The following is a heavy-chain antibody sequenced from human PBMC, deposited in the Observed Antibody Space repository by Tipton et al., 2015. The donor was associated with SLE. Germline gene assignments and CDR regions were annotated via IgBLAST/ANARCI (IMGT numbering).Heavy chain of an antibody. D-gene: IGHD1-1*01. CDR1: GFTFSAYG. V-gene: IGHV3-30*02. CDR2: IRYDGSNT. J-gene: IGHJ6*02. CDR3: AKDGPWGTGPTPYFYGMDV. Sequence: SLRLSCAASGFTFSAYGLHWVRQAPGKGLEWVAFIRYDGSNTYNADSVKGRFTVSRDNSKNMVYLQMNSLRPEDTAVYYCAKDGPWGTGPTPYFYGMDVWGQGTTVTVSS.